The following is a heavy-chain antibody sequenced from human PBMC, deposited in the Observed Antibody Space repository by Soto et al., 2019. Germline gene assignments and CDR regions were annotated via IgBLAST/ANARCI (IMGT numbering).Heavy chain of an antibody. Sequence: QVQLVESGGGVVQPGRSLRLSCAASGFTFSSYGMHWVRQAPGKGLEWVAVISYDGSNKYYADSVKGRFTISRDHYKNTLYLQRNSLRAEDTAVYYCAKEGELAVAGNWYCDLWGRGTLVTVSS. D-gene: IGHD6-19*01. CDR3: AKEGELAVAGNWYCDL. J-gene: IGHJ2*01. CDR2: ISYDGSNK. V-gene: IGHV3-30*18. CDR1: GFTFSSYG.